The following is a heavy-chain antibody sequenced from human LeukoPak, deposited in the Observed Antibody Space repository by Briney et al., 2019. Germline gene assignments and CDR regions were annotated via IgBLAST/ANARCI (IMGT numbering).Heavy chain of an antibody. CDR3: ARHGTSGTNLNWFDL. D-gene: IGHD1-1*01. J-gene: IGHJ5*01. Sequence: ETRSLTCTVSGGSISSFYWSWIRQPPGKGLEWIGYIYYSGSTNYNPSLKSRVTISVDTSKNQFSLKLSSVTAADTAVYYCARHGTSGTNLNWFDLWGQGTLVTVSS. CDR1: GGSISSFY. V-gene: IGHV4-59*01. CDR2: IYYSGST.